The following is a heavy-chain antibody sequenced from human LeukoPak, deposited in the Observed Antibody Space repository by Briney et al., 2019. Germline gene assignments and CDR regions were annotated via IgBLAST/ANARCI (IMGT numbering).Heavy chain of an antibody. J-gene: IGHJ4*02. CDR3: ARGRGSYSANDY. CDR2: IYDSGST. D-gene: IGHD1-26*01. CDR1: GGSLSTYY. Sequence: SETLSLTCIVSGGSLSTYYWSWIRQPPGKGLEWIGYIYDSGSTNYNPSLKSRVTISVDTSENQFSLKLSSVTAADTAVYYCARGRGSYSANDYWGQGTLVTVSS. V-gene: IGHV4-59*01.